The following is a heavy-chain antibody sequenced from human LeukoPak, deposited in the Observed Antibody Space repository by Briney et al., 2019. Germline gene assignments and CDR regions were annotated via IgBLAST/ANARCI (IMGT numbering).Heavy chain of an antibody. CDR2: IYTSGST. Sequence: PSETLSLTCAVYGGSFSGYYWSWIRQPAGKGLEWIGRIYTSGSTNYNPSLKSRVTMSVDTSKNQFSLKLSSVTAADTAVYYCAREIYGSGSSKIDYWGQGTLVTVSS. CDR3: AREIYGSGSSKIDY. D-gene: IGHD3-10*01. J-gene: IGHJ4*02. CDR1: GGSFSGYY. V-gene: IGHV4-4*07.